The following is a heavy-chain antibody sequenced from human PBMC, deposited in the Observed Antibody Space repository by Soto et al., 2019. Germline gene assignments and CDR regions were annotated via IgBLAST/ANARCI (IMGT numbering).Heavy chain of an antibody. J-gene: IGHJ4*02. V-gene: IGHV3-64D*06. Sequence: PGGALIPSCSASGFTFSSYAMHWVRQAPGEGLEYVSAISSNGGSTYYADSVKGRFTISRDNSKNTLYLQMSSLRAEDTAVYYCVKSGRWLQLPRPFDYWGQGTLVTVSS. CDR1: GFTFSSYA. CDR3: VKSGRWLQLPRPFDY. CDR2: ISSNGGST. D-gene: IGHD5-12*01.